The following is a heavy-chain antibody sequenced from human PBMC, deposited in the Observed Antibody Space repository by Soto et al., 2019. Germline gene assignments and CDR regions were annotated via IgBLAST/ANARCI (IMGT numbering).Heavy chain of an antibody. Sequence: SETLSLTCAVSGGSISSGGYSWSWIRQPPGKGLEWIGYIYHSGSTYYNPSLKSRVTISVDRSKNQFSLKLSSVTAADTAVYYCAAIAAAGTNNFDYWGQGTLVTVSS. CDR3: AAIAAAGTNNFDY. D-gene: IGHD6-13*01. J-gene: IGHJ4*02. CDR1: GGSISSGGYS. CDR2: IYHSGST. V-gene: IGHV4-30-2*01.